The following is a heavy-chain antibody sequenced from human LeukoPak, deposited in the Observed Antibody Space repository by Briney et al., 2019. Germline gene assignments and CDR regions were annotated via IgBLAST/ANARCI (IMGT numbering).Heavy chain of an antibody. CDR1: GFTFDDYA. V-gene: IGHV3-30*04. Sequence: GGSLRLSCAASGFTFDDYAMHWVRQAPGKGLEWVAVISYDGSNKYYADSVKGRFTISRDNSKNTLYLQMNSLRAEDTAVYYCARDASIRDPYYYYYMDVWGKGTTVTVSS. CDR2: ISYDGSNK. D-gene: IGHD5-24*01. J-gene: IGHJ6*03. CDR3: ARDASIRDPYYYYYMDV.